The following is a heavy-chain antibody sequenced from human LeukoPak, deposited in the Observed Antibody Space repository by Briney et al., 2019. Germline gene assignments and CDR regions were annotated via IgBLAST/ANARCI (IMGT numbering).Heavy chain of an antibody. D-gene: IGHD5-12*01. Sequence: ASVKVSCKASGYTFTGYSIHWVRQAPGQGLEWMGWINPEKRDTGYAHKFQGRVTMTSDTSISTAYMELSSLRSDDTAVYYCAKKVRGPSHPLDFWGQGTLVTVSS. CDR1: GYTFTGYS. J-gene: IGHJ4*02. CDR2: INPEKRDT. CDR3: AKKVRGPSHPLDF. V-gene: IGHV1-2*02.